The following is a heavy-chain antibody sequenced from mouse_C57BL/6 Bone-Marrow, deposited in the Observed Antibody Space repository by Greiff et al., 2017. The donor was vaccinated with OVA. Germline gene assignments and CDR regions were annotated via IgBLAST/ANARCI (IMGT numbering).Heavy chain of an antibody. CDR2: IYPRSGNT. Sequence: VKLQESGAELARPGASVKLSCKASGYTFTSYGISWVKQRTGQGLEWIGEIYPRSGNTYYNEKFKGKATLTADKSSSTAYMELRSLTSEDSAVYFCARFDYDYGRGFAYWGQGTLVTVSA. CDR1: GYTFTSYG. D-gene: IGHD2-4*01. CDR3: ARFDYDYGRGFAY. J-gene: IGHJ3*01. V-gene: IGHV1-81*01.